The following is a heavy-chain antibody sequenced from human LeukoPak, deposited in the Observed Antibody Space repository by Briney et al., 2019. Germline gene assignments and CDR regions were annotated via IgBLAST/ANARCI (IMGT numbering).Heavy chain of an antibody. CDR3: ARGSRNSSGWYYTRYYYGMDV. CDR1: GGSFSGYY. D-gene: IGHD6-19*01. CDR2: INHSGST. Sequence: SETLSLTCAVYGGSFSGYYWSWIRQPPGKGLEWIGEINHSGSTNYNPSLKSRVTISVDTSKNQFSLKLSSVTAADTAVYYCARGSRNSSGWYYTRYYYGMDVWGQGTTVTVSS. V-gene: IGHV4-34*01. J-gene: IGHJ6*02.